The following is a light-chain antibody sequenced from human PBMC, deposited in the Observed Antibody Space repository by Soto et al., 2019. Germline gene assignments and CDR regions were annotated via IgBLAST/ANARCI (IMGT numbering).Light chain of an antibody. CDR3: QSYDIRLNGVL. Sequence: QSVLTQPPSVSGAPGQRVTISCTGSSSNIGAGYDVHWYQQLPGTAPKLLIYGNSNRPSGVPDRFSGSKSGTSASLAITGLQAEDEADYHCQSYDIRLNGVLFGGGTQLTVL. V-gene: IGLV1-40*01. CDR1: SSNIGAGYD. J-gene: IGLJ7*01. CDR2: GNS.